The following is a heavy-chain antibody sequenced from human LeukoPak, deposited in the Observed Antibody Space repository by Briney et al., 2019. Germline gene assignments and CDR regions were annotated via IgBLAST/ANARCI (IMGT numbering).Heavy chain of an antibody. V-gene: IGHV3-23*01. D-gene: IGHD5-12*01. CDR2: IDTKGTRT. CDR1: GFTFSSYG. J-gene: IGHJ4*02. CDR3: VKEVVATIPPL. Sequence: GGSLRLSCAASGFTFSSYGMTWVRQAPGKGLEWVSGIDTKGTRTYYADSVKGRFTISRDNSKNTLFLQMNSLRAEDTAVYYCVKEVVATIPPLWGQGTLVTVSS.